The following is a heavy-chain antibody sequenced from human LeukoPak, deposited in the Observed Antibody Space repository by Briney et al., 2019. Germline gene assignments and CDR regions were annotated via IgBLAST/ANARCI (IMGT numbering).Heavy chain of an antibody. CDR3: GSRIATAGSVDY. V-gene: IGHV3-53*01. D-gene: IGHD6-13*01. J-gene: IGHJ4*02. CDR1: GFSVSSNY. CDR2: IYSSGST. Sequence: GGSLRLSCAASGFSVSSNYMSWVRQAPGKGLEGVSVIYSSGSTYYADSVKCRFTISRDNSKNTLHLQMNTLRAEDTAVYYCGSRIATAGSVDYWGQGTQVTVSS.